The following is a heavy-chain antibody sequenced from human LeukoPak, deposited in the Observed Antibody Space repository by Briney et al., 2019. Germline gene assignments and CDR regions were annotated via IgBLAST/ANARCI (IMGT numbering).Heavy chain of an antibody. J-gene: IGHJ4*02. CDR2: IYYSGST. V-gene: IGHV4-39*07. Sequence: SETLSLTCTVSGGSISSSSYYWGWIRQPPGKGLEWIGSIYYSGSTYYNPSLKSRVTISVDTSENQFSLKLSSVTAADTAVYYCARGHLGELSRYFDYWGQGTLVTVSS. D-gene: IGHD3-16*02. CDR1: GGSISSSSYY. CDR3: ARGHLGELSRYFDY.